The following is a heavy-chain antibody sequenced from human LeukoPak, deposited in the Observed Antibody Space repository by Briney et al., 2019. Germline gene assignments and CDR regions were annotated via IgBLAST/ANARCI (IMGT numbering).Heavy chain of an antibody. CDR1: GFTFSSYG. V-gene: IGHV3-23*01. D-gene: IGHD3-22*01. CDR3: AKDGSASGQYYYDSSGYWDY. J-gene: IGHJ4*02. CDR2: ISGSGGST. Sequence: GGTLRLSCAASGFTFSSYGMSWVRQAPGKGLEWVSAISGSGGSTYYADSVKGRFTISRDNSKNTLYLQMNSLRAEDTAVYYCAKDGSASGQYYYDSSGYWDYWGQGTLVTVSS.